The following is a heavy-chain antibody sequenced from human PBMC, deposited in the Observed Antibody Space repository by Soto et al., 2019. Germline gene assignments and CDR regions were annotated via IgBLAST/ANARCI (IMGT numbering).Heavy chain of an antibody. J-gene: IGHJ4*02. CDR1: GGSISSYY. Sequence: QVQLQESGPGLVKPSETLSLTCTVSGGSISSYYWSWIRQPPGKGLEWIGYIYYSGSTNYNPSLKSRVTISVDTSKNQFSLKLSSVTAADTAVYYCARQAMVRGIILLFDYWGQGTLVTVSS. V-gene: IGHV4-59*01. CDR3: ARQAMVRGIILLFDY. D-gene: IGHD3-10*01. CDR2: IYYSGST.